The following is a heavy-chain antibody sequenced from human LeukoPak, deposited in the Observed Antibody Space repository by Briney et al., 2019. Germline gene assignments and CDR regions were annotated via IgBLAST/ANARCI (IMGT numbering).Heavy chain of an antibody. Sequence: GGSLRLSCAASGFTFSSYGMHGVRQAPGKGLEWVAVISYDGITKYYADSVKGRFTISRDNSKNTLSLQMNSLRAVDTAVYYCARELYNWFDPWGQGTLVTVSS. D-gene: IGHD2/OR15-2a*01. CDR3: ARELYNWFDP. J-gene: IGHJ5*02. CDR1: GFTFSSYG. V-gene: IGHV3-30*03. CDR2: ISYDGITK.